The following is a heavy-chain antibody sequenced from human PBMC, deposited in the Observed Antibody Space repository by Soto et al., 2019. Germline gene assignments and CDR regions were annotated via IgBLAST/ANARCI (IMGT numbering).Heavy chain of an antibody. Sequence: QVQLQESGPGLVKPSETLSLTCTVSGGSISSYYWTWIRQSPGKGLEWIGYISNSGSTSYNPSLKSRIPISVDTSKNQFSLEVRSVTAADTAVYYCARVCGSLTTGFDYWGQGTLVTVSS. CDR1: GGSISSYY. J-gene: IGHJ4*02. V-gene: IGHV4-59*01. D-gene: IGHD1-1*01. CDR3: ARVCGSLTTGFDY. CDR2: ISNSGST.